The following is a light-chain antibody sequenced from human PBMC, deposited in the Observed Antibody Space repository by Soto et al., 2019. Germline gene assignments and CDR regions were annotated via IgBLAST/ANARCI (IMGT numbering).Light chain of an antibody. CDR3: QQSYSTPHT. Sequence: EIVLTQSPGTLSLSPGERATLSFRASQSVSSSYLAWYQQKPGQAPRLLIYGASSRATGIPSRFSGSGSGTDFTLTISSLQPEDFATYYCQQSYSTPHTFGQGTRLEIK. CDR1: QSVSSSY. CDR2: GAS. J-gene: IGKJ5*01. V-gene: IGKV3-20*01.